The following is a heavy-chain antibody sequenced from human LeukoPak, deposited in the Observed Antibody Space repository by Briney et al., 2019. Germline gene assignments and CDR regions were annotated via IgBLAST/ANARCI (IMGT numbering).Heavy chain of an antibody. D-gene: IGHD1-26*01. CDR1: GFTVITNY. CDR2: IKQDGSEK. J-gene: IGHJ5*02. Sequence: GGSLRLSCAVSGFTVITNYMNWVRQAPGEGLEWVANIKQDGSEKYYVDSVKGRFTISRDNAKNSLSLQMNSLRAEDTAVYYCARAAARVGATDPNWFDPWGQGTLVTVSS. V-gene: IGHV3-7*01. CDR3: ARAAARVGATDPNWFDP.